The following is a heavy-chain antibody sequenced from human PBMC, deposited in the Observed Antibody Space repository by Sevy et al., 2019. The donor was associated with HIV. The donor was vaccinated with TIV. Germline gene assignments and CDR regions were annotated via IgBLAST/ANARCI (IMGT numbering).Heavy chain of an antibody. V-gene: IGHV1-69*13. J-gene: IGHJ6*02. CDR2: SIPIFGTA. CDR1: GGTVSSYA. Sequence: ASVKVSCKASGGTVSSYAISWVLQAPGQGLEWMGGSIPIFGTANYAQKFQGRVTITADESTSTAYMELSSLRSEDTAVYYCARGNFWSGSSIIYYYYGMDVWGQRTTVTVSS. CDR3: ARGNFWSGSSIIYYYYGMDV. D-gene: IGHD3-3*01.